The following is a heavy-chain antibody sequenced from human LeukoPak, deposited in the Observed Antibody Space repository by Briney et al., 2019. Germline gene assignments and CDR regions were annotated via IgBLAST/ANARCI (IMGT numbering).Heavy chain of an antibody. V-gene: IGHV3-21*01. CDR1: GFTFSSYS. D-gene: IGHD6-19*01. J-gene: IGHJ4*02. CDR2: ISSSSSYI. Sequence: GGSLRFSCAASGFTFSSYSMNWVRQAPGKGLEWVSSISSSSSYIYYADSVKGRFTISRDNSKNTLYLQMNSLRAEDTAVYYCAKGEVAGPMNFDYWGQGTLVTVSS. CDR3: AKGEVAGPMNFDY.